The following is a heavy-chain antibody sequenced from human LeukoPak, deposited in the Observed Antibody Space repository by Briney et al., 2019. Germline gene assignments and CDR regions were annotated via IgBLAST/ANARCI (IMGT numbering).Heavy chain of an antibody. CDR3: ARGDSYCSSTSCYYYFDY. J-gene: IGHJ4*02. Sequence: SETLSLTCTVSGGSISSYYWSWIRQPAGKGLEWIGRIYTSGSTNYNPSLKSRVTMSVDTSKNQFSLKLSSVPAADTAVYYCARGDSYCSSTSCYYYFDYWGQGTLVTVSS. D-gene: IGHD2-2*01. V-gene: IGHV4-4*07. CDR1: GGSISSYY. CDR2: IYTSGST.